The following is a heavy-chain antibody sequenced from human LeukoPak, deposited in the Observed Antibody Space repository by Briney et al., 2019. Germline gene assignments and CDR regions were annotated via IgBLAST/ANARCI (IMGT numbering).Heavy chain of an antibody. CDR1: GGSISSYY. CDR2: IYYSGST. D-gene: IGHD4-17*01. V-gene: IGHV4-59*01. Sequence: SETLSLTCTVSGGSISSYYWSWIRQPPGKGLEWIGYIYYSGSTNYNPSLKSRVTISVDTSKNQFSLKLSSLRSEDTAVYYCARPRTTVTRVGYYYYGMDVWGQGTTVTVSS. CDR3: ARPRTTVTRVGYYYYGMDV. J-gene: IGHJ6*02.